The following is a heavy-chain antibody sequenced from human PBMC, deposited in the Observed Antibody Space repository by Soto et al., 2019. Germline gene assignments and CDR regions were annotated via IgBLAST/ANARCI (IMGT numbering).Heavy chain of an antibody. CDR3: ARSFHYDSSGSSDY. CDR1: GGSISSDCYY. J-gene: IGHJ4*02. D-gene: IGHD3-22*01. Sequence: SETLSLTCTVSGGSISSDCYYWSWIRHHPGKGLEWIGYIYYSGSTFYNPSLKSRVTISRNTSKNQFSLKLSSVTAADTAVYYCARSFHYDSSGSSDYWGQGTLVNVSS. V-gene: IGHV4-31*03. CDR2: IYYSGST.